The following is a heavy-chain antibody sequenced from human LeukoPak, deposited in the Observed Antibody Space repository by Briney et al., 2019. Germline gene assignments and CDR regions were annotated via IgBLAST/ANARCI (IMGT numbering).Heavy chain of an antibody. CDR3: ARGPFCSSTSCYMAYYYYGMDV. V-gene: IGHV4-34*01. CDR2: INHSGST. CDR1: GGSISSYY. J-gene: IGHJ6*02. D-gene: IGHD2-2*02. Sequence: SETLSLTCTVSGGSISSYYWSWIRQPPGKGLEWIGEINHSGSTNYNPSLKSRVTISVDTSKNQFSLKLSSVTAADTAVYYCARGPFCSSTSCYMAYYYYGMDVWGQGTTVTVSS.